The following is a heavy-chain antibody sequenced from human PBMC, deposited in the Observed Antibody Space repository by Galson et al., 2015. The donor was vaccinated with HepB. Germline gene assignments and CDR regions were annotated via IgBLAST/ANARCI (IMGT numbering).Heavy chain of an antibody. CDR2: ISSSSSYI. V-gene: IGHV3-21*01. D-gene: IGHD2-2*01. CDR3: ARNKIVVVPAYIPDYYYGMDV. Sequence: SLRLSCAASGFTFSSYSMNWVRQAPGKGLEWVSSISSSSSYIYYADSVKGRFTISRDNAKNSLYLQMNSLRAEDTAVYYCARNKIVVVPAYIPDYYYGMDVWGQGTTVTVSS. J-gene: IGHJ6*02. CDR1: GFTFSSYS.